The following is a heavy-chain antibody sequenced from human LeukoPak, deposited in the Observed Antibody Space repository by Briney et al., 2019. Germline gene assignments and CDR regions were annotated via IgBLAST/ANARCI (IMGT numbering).Heavy chain of an antibody. CDR2: IKNKANSYIT. CDR3: ASIRGTLGY. D-gene: IGHD1-26*01. J-gene: IGHJ4*02. V-gene: IGHV3-72*01. CDR1: GFTFSNHF. Sequence: GGSLRLSCAASGFTFSNHFMDWVRQAPGKGLEWVGRIKNKANSYITQYAASMEGRFTISRDDSKNSLYLQMSSLKTEDTAMYYCASIRGTLGYWGQGTVVTVSS.